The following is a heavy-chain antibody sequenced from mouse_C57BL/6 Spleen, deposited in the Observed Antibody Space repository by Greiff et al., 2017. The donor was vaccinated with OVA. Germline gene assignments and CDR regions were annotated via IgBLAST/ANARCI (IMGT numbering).Heavy chain of an antibody. Sequence: VQLKESGGDLVKPGGSLKLSCAASGFTFSSYGMSWVRQTPDKRLEWVATISSGGSYTYYPDSVKGRFTISRDNAKNTLYLQMSSLKSEDTAMYYCARHELGFDYWGQGTTLTVSS. CDR3: ARHELGFDY. CDR1: GFTFSSYG. J-gene: IGHJ2*01. CDR2: ISSGGSYT. V-gene: IGHV5-6*01. D-gene: IGHD4-1*01.